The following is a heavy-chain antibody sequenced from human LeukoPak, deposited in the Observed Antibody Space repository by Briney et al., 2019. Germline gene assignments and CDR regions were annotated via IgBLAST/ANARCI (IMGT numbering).Heavy chain of an antibody. J-gene: IGHJ4*02. V-gene: IGHV4-39*07. D-gene: IGHD2-21*02. Sequence: PSETLSLTCTVSGGSISSSSYYWGWIRQPPGKGLEWIGSIYYSGSTYYNPSLKSRVTISVDTSKNQFSLKLSSVTAADTAVYYCARCGGDCNYWGQGTLVTVSS. CDR2: IYYSGST. CDR3: ARCGGDCNY. CDR1: GGSISSSSYY.